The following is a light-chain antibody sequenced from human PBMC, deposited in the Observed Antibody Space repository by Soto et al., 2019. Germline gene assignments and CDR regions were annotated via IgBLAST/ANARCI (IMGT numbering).Light chain of an antibody. CDR3: HHYGRSPIFT. J-gene: IGKJ3*01. Sequence: EVVLTQSPGTLSLSAGERATLSCRASQSVANNHLAWYQQRPGQAPRLLIYAASTRAAGIPDRFSGSGSGTDFTLTTSRLEPEDFGVFFCHHYGRSPIFTFGPGTTVDMK. CDR1: QSVANNH. CDR2: AAS. V-gene: IGKV3-20*01.